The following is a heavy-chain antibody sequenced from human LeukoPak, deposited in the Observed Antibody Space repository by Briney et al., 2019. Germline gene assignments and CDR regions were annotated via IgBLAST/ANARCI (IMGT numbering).Heavy chain of an antibody. J-gene: IGHJ2*01. V-gene: IGHV4-59*02. Sequence: SETLSLTCIVSGDSVSISYWSWIRQPPGKGLEWIGYIYNGGITDYNPALRGRVTISVDTSKNQFSLRLSSVTAADTAVYYCARGLTSSDWYFDLWGRGTLVTVSS. CDR3: ARGLTSSDWYFDL. D-gene: IGHD4/OR15-4a*01. CDR2: IYNGGIT. CDR1: GDSVSISY.